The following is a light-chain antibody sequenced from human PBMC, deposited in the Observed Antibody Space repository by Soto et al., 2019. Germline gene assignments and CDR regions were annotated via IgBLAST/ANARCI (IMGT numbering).Light chain of an antibody. CDR3: QQSYSTPPT. CDR1: QSISSY. Sequence: DIQMTQSPSSLSASVGDRVTITCRASQSISSYLNWYQQKPGKVPKLLIYAASSLQGGVPSRFSGSGSGTHFTLTISSLQPEDFAAYYCQQSYSTPPTFGQGTKVDIK. CDR2: AAS. J-gene: IGKJ1*01. V-gene: IGKV1-39*01.